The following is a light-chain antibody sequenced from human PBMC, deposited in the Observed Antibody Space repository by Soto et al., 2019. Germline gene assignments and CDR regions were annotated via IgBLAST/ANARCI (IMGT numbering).Light chain of an antibody. J-gene: IGLJ3*02. CDR3: QSYDSSLSGWV. Sequence: QSVLTQPPSVSGPPGQGVTISCTGNSSNIGAGFDVHWYQHLPGTAPKLLIYANTNRPSGVPDRFSGSKSGTSASLAISGLQAEDETDYYCQSYDSSLSGWVFGGGTKLTVL. CDR1: SSNIGAGFD. V-gene: IGLV1-40*01. CDR2: ANT.